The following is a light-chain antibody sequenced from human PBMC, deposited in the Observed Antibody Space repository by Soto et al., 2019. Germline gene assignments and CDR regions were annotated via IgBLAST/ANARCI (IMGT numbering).Light chain of an antibody. CDR2: GAS. V-gene: IGKV3-20*01. CDR3: QQYGSSPT. Sequence: EIVLTQSPGTLSLSPGERATLSCRASQSVSNNYLAWHQQKPGQAPRLLIYGASSRATGIPDRFSGSGSGTDFTLTISRLEPEDFAVYFCQQYGSSPTFGQGTRLEIK. CDR1: QSVSNNY. J-gene: IGKJ5*01.